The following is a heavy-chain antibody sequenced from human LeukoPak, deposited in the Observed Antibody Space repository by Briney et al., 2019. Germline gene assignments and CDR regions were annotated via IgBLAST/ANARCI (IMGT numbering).Heavy chain of an antibody. V-gene: IGHV3-7*01. CDR1: GFTFDTYW. CDR2: IKKDGSEK. CDR3: ANGGTYSSGP. Sequence: GGSLRLSCAASGFTFDTYWMSWVRQAPGKGLEWVANIKKDGSEKYYVDSVKGRFTISRDNAKNSLYLQMNSLRAEDTAVYYCANGGTYSSGPWGQGTLVTVSS. J-gene: IGHJ5*02. D-gene: IGHD3-22*01.